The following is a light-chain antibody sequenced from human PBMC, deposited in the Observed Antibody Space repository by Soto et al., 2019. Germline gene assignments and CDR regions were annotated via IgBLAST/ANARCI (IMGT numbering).Light chain of an antibody. J-gene: IGLJ2*01. Sequence: QSVLTQPPSASGSPGQSVTISCTGTSSDVGGHNFVSWYQQHPGNAPKFLIYEFTKRPSGVPDRFSGSKSGITASLPVSGLQADDEAYYYCSAYAGNNNPVIFGGGTKLTVL. CDR2: EFT. CDR1: SSDVGGHNF. V-gene: IGLV2-8*01. CDR3: SAYAGNNNPVI.